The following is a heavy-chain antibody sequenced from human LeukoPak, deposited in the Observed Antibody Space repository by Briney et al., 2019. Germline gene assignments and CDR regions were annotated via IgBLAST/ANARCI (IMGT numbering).Heavy chain of an antibody. D-gene: IGHD3-22*01. V-gene: IGHV1-69*04. CDR2: IIPILGIA. CDR3: ARDHYYDSSGYY. Sequence: SVTVSCKASACTFSSYSISWVRQAPGQGLEWMGRIIPILGIANSAQKFQGRVTITADKSTSTAYMELSSLRSEDTAVYYCARDHYYDSSGYYWGQGTLVTVSS. CDR1: ACTFSSYS. J-gene: IGHJ4*02.